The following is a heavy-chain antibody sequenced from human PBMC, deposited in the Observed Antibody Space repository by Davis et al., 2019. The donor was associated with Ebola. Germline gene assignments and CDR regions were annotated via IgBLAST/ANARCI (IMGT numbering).Heavy chain of an antibody. D-gene: IGHD6-13*01. CDR3: ARTRGEQYLASFDF. CDR2: ISAYNGNT. J-gene: IGHJ4*02. CDR1: GYTFTSYG. Sequence: AASVKVSCKASGYTFTSYGISWVRQAPGQGLEWMGWISAYNGNTNYAQKLQGRVTMTTDTSTSTAYMELRSLRSDDTAVYYCARTRGEQYLASFDFWGQGTLVTVSA. V-gene: IGHV1-18*01.